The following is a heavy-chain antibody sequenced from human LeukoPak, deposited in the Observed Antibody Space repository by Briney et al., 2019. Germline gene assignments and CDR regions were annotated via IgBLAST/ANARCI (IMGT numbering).Heavy chain of an antibody. Sequence: GASVKVSCKASGYTFTGYYMHWVRQAPGQGLEWMGGIIPIFGTANYAQKFQGRVTITADKSTSTAYMELSSLRSEDTAVYYCARGFEQGKGGYTYYYYMDVWGKGTTVTVSS. CDR3: ARGFEQGKGGYTYYYYMDV. J-gene: IGHJ6*03. CDR2: IIPIFGTA. D-gene: IGHD3-22*01. CDR1: GYTFTGYY. V-gene: IGHV1-69*06.